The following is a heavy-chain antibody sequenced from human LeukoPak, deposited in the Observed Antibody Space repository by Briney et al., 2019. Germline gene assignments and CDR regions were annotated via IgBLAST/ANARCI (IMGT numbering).Heavy chain of an antibody. D-gene: IGHD3-10*01. CDR2: IYHSEST. V-gene: IGHV4-38-2*02. CDR1: AYSISSGYY. J-gene: IGHJ4*02. CDR3: ARHRPPNGRGITLVRGVTTKGFDY. Sequence: SETLSLTCIVSAYSISSGYYCGWIRQPPGKGLEWNGSIYHSESTYYNPSLKSRVTISIDTSKNQFSLKLSSVTAADTAVYYCARHRPPNGRGITLVRGVTTKGFDYWGQGTLVTVSS.